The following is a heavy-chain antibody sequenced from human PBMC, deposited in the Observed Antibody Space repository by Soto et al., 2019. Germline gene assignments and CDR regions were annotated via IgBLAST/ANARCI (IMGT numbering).Heavy chain of an antibody. V-gene: IGHV3-23*01. D-gene: IGHD6-6*01. CDR2: ISGSDAST. J-gene: IGHJ4*02. Sequence: EVQLLESGGGLVQPGESLRLSCAASGFTFSSYAMSWVRQAPGKGLEWVSVISGSDASTYYADSVKGRFTISRDNSKNTLYLQMNSLRAEDTAVYYCAKRSSSSTFDYWGQGTLVTVSS. CDR3: AKRSSSSTFDY. CDR1: GFTFSSYA.